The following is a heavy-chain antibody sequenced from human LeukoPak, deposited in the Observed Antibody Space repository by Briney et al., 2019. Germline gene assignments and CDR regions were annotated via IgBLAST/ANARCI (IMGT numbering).Heavy chain of an antibody. V-gene: IGHV3-23*01. CDR3: VKGSWNDD. D-gene: IGHD1-1*01. CDR1: GFPFSTYD. Sequence: PGGSLRLSCAASGFPFSTYDMTWVRQTPGRGLEWVSGISGSGDRTYYTDSAKGRFTISRDISKNTLYLQMNSLRAEDTAVYYCVKGSWNDDWGQGTLVTVSS. CDR2: ISGSGDRT. J-gene: IGHJ4*02.